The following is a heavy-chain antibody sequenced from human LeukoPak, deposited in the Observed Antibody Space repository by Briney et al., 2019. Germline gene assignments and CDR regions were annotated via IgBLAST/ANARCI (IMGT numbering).Heavy chain of an antibody. J-gene: IGHJ4*02. Sequence: GGSLRLSCAASGFTFSNYGMHWVRQAPGKGLEWVALIWYDGRTKFHADSVKGRFTISRDNSKNTLYLQMDSLRDEDTVVYYCAREWGRIAVAGGPGYWGQGTRVTVSS. D-gene: IGHD6-19*01. CDR2: IWYDGRTK. CDR3: AREWGRIAVAGGPGY. CDR1: GFTFSNYG. V-gene: IGHV3-33*01.